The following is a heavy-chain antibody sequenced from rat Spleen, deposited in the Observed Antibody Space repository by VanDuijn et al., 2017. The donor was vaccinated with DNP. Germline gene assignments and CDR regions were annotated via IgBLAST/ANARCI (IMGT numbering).Heavy chain of an antibody. CDR1: GLDFKSYG. V-gene: IGHV10-10*01. CDR3: TVGGPTDY. D-gene: IGHD2-1*01. Sequence: EVQVVESGGGLVQPKGSLKLSCAVSGLDFKSYGMTWVRQAPGKGLDVISDISNKNYNYVTHYVDSVRDRFTISRDDSQNMVYLQMDNLKPEDTALYYCTVGGPTDYWGQGVMVTVSS. CDR2: ISNKNYNYVT. J-gene: IGHJ2*01.